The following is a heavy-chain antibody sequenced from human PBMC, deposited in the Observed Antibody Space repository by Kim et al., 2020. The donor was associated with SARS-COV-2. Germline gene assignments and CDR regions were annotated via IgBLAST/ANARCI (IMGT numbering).Heavy chain of an antibody. J-gene: IGHJ6*02. V-gene: IGHV3-30*18. CDR2: ISYDGSNK. Sequence: GGSLRLSCAASGFTFSSYGMHWVRQAPGKGLEWVAVISYDGSNKYYADSVKGRFTISRDNSKNTLYLQMNSLRAEDTAVYYCAKDLEEYYYYGMDVWGQGTPVTVSS. CDR1: GFTFSSYG. CDR3: AKDLEEYYYYGMDV.